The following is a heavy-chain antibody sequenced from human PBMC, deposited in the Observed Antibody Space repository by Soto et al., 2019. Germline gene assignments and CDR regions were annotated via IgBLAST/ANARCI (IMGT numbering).Heavy chain of an antibody. V-gene: IGHV3-7*03. J-gene: IGHJ5*02. D-gene: IGHD4-4*01. Sequence: GGSLRLSCAASGFSFSGYWMSWVRQSPGKGPEWVANIKEDGTEQHYVDSVKGRFTISRDNSENSLFLQMNNLRAEDSAIYYCAITTSTVSYWFDPWGPGTQVTVSS. CDR3: AITTSTVSYWFDP. CDR2: IKEDGTEQ. CDR1: GFSFSGYW.